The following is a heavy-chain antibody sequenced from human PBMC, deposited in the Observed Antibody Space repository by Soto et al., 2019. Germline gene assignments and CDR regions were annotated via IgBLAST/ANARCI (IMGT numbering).Heavy chain of an antibody. CDR3: AKPLRYFDPDAFDI. D-gene: IGHD3-9*01. CDR2: ISYDGSNK. V-gene: IGHV3-30*18. Sequence: VAVISYDGSNKYYADSVKGRFTISRDNSKNTLYLQMNSLRAEDTAVYYCAKPLRYFDPDAFDIWGQGTMVTVSS. J-gene: IGHJ3*02.